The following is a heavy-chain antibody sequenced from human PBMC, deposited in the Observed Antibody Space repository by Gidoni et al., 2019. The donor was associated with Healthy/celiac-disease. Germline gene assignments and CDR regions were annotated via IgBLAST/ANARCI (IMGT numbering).Heavy chain of an antibody. D-gene: IGHD3-10*01. V-gene: IGHV3-23*01. Sequence: EVQLLESGAGSVQPGGDLSHSCAASGFPLTSYPMSWVRQAPGKGLECVSAISGSGGSTYYADSVKGRFTISRDNSKNTLYLQMNSLRAEDTAVYYCAKGGRGSGSYLPSYYYYMDVWGKGTTVTVSS. CDR1: GFPLTSYP. CDR3: AKGGRGSGSYLPSYYYYMDV. J-gene: IGHJ6*03. CDR2: ISGSGGST.